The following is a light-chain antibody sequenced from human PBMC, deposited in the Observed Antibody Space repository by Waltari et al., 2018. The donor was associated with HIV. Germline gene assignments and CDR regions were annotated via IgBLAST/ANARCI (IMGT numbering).Light chain of an antibody. V-gene: IGKV3-20*01. J-gene: IGKJ1*01. CDR3: QQYGSSPET. Sequence: EIVLTQSPGSLSLSPGESATLSCRASQIVSSNFLAWYQQKPGQAPRLLIYGASSRATGIPDRFSGSGSGTDFTLTISRLEPEDFAVYYCQQYGSSPETFGQGTKVESK. CDR1: QIVSSNF. CDR2: GAS.